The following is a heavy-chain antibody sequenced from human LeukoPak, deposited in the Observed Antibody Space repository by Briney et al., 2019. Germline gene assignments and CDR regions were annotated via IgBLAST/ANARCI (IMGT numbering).Heavy chain of an antibody. CDR3: TRDAGDFGGSGSYPDY. CDR1: GYTFTSYY. J-gene: IGHJ4*02. V-gene: IGHV1-46*01. D-gene: IGHD3-10*01. Sequence: ASVKVSCKASGYTFTSYYMHWVRQAPGQGLEWMGQIIPYFGTSNIAQRFRGRVTLTADEATNTAYMEVSRLTSDDTAVYYCTRDAGDFGGSGSYPDYWGQGTLVTVSS. CDR2: IIPYFGTS.